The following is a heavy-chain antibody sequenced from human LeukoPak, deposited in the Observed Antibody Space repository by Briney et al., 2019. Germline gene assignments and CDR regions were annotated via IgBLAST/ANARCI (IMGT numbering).Heavy chain of an antibody. Sequence: GGSLRLSCATSGFTFSTSEIHCVRQAPGKGLEWVSHISSTSSTIYYADSVKGRFTMSRDNAKNLVFLQMNSLRVEDTAVYYCARTKWQLPWTWGQGTQVTVSS. CDR1: GFTFSTSE. V-gene: IGHV3-48*03. D-gene: IGHD4-23*01. CDR2: ISSTSSTI. CDR3: ARTKWQLPWT. J-gene: IGHJ5*02.